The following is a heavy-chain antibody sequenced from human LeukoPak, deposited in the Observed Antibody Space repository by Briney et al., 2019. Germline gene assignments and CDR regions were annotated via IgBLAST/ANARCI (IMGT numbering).Heavy chain of an antibody. CDR1: GFTFSSYA. J-gene: IGHJ6*02. D-gene: IGHD3-10*01. V-gene: IGHV3-23*01. CDR3: ARKVLGSVYSAMDV. Sequence: GGSLRLSCAASGFTFSSYAMSWVRQAPGKGLEWVSGISGSGSSTYYADSVKGRFTISRDNAKNSLYLQMNSLRAEDTAAYYCARKVLGSVYSAMDVWGQGTTVTVSS. CDR2: ISGSGSST.